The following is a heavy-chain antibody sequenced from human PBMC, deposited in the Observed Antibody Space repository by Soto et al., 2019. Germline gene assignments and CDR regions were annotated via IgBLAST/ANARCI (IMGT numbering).Heavy chain of an antibody. J-gene: IGHJ4*02. V-gene: IGHV1-3*01. CDR2: INAGNGNT. CDR3: AREDPYDFWSGYRDY. D-gene: IGHD3-3*01. CDR1: GYTFTSYA. Sequence: ASVKVCCKASGYTFTSYAMHWVRQAPGQRLEWMGWINAGNGNTKYSQKFQGRVTITRDTSASTAYMELSSLRSEDTAVYYCAREDPYDFWSGYRDYWGQGTLVTVSS.